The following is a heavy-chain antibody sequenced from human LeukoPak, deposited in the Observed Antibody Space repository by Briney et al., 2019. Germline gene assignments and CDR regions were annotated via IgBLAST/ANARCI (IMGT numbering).Heavy chain of an antibody. D-gene: IGHD6-13*01. CDR2: ISSSCYI. Sequence: GGSLRLSCAASGFTFSSYSMNWVRQAPGKGLEWVSSISSSCYIYNAYSLTGRFTISRDNAKNSLYLYMNSLRADDTAVYYCASIPGIAAAGGNPPSDYWGQGTLVTVSS. CDR1: GFTFSSYS. J-gene: IGHJ4*02. V-gene: IGHV3-21*01. CDR3: ASIPGIAAAGGNPPSDY.